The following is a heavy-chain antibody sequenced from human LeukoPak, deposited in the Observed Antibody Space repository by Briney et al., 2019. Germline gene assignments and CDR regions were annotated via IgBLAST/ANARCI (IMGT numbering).Heavy chain of an antibody. CDR2: ISGSDDST. Sequence: GGSLRLSCEASGFTFSSYAMSWVRQAPGKGLEWVSAISGSDDSTYYADSVKGRFTISRDNSKYTLYLQMNSLRDEDTAIYYCANGPSGSAISFDYWGQGTLVTVSS. CDR1: GFTFSSYA. J-gene: IGHJ4*02. CDR3: ANGPSGSAISFDY. D-gene: IGHD5-18*01. V-gene: IGHV3-23*01.